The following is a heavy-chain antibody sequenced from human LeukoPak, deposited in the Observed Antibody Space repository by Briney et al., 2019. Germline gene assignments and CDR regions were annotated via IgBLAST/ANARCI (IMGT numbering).Heavy chain of an antibody. CDR3: AREGGSGSYYVNWFDP. V-gene: IGHV1-69*06. J-gene: IGHJ5*02. Sequence: SVKVSCKASGCTFSSYSISWVRQASGQGLEWVGGIIPIFGTANYAQKFQGRVTITADKSTSTAYMELSSLRSEDTAVYYCAREGGSGSYYVNWFDPWGQGTLVTVSS. CDR2: IIPIFGTA. CDR1: GCTFSSYS. D-gene: IGHD3-10*01.